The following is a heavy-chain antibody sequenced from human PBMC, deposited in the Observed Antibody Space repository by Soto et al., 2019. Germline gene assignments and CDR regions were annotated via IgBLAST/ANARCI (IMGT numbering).Heavy chain of an antibody. CDR2: IFHSGST. D-gene: IGHD4-17*01. CDR1: EGSITTSHW. J-gene: IGHJ4*02. CDR3: ARTNGDLISFDY. V-gene: IGHV4-4*01. Sequence: XATLSLTCAVSEGSITTSHWWSWVRQPPGKGLEWIGEIFHSGSTSSNPSLKSRVTISVDKSKNQFSLKLSSVTAADTAVYFCARTNGDLISFDYWGQGALVTVSS.